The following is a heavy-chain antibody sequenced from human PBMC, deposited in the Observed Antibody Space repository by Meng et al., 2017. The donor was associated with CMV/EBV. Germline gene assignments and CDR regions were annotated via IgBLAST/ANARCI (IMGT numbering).Heavy chain of an antibody. V-gene: IGHV3-30-3*01. CDR1: GFTFSNYA. J-gene: IGHJ4*02. Sequence: GESLKISCAASGFTFSNYAMHWVRQAPGEGLESVAAISFDGSDEHHADSVKGRFTISRYNSQNTLYLQMNSLRVEDTAVYYCASFDYSRSSGDHWGQGTLVTVSS. CDR2: ISFDGSDE. CDR3: ASFDYSRSSGDH. D-gene: IGHD6-6*01.